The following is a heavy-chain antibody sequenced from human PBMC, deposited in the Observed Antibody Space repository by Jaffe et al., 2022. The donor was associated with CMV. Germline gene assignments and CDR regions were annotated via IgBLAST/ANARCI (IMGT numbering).Heavy chain of an antibody. Sequence: EVQLVESGGGLVQPGRSLRLSCAASGFTFDDYAMHWVRQAPGKGLEWVSGISWNSGSIGYADSVKGRFTISRDNAKNSLYLQMNSLRAEDTALYYCAKDIGVGARPGLDYWGQGTLVTVSS. J-gene: IGHJ4*02. CDR1: GFTFDDYA. CDR3: AKDIGVGARPGLDY. V-gene: IGHV3-9*01. CDR2: ISWNSGSI. D-gene: IGHD1-26*01.